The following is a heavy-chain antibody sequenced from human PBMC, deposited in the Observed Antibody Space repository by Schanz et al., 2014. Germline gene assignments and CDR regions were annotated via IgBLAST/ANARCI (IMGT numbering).Heavy chain of an antibody. D-gene: IGHD1-26*01. CDR2: IRYDGNNK. CDR1: GFTFSNYG. J-gene: IGHJ4*02. Sequence: VQLVESGGGLVQPGGSLRLSCAASGFTFSNYGMHWVRQAPGKGLEWVAFIRYDGNNKYYADSVKGRFTISRDNSKNTLYLQMNSLRAEDTAVYYCAKEGSIYWDRSVDYWGQGTLVTVSS. CDR3: AKEGSIYWDRSVDY. V-gene: IGHV3-30*02.